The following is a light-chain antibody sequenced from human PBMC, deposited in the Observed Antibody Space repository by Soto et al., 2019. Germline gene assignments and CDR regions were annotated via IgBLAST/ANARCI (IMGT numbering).Light chain of an antibody. CDR1: QSVTSN. V-gene: IGKV3-15*01. CDR2: GAS. Sequence: EIVMTQSPATLSVSPGERATLSCRASQSVTSNLAWYQQKPGQAPRLLIYGASTRATGIPARFSGSGSGTEFTLSISSLQSEDFAIYYCQRYNQWPPRTFGQGTKVEVK. J-gene: IGKJ1*01. CDR3: QRYNQWPPRT.